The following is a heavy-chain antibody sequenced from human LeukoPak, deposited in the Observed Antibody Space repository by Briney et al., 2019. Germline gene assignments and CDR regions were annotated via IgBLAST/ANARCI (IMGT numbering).Heavy chain of an antibody. V-gene: IGHV4-34*01. CDR2: INHSGST. CDR3: ATSSRLLDAFDI. D-gene: IGHD6-13*01. CDR1: GGSFSGYY. J-gene: IGHJ3*02. Sequence: PSETLSLTCAVYGGSFSGYYWSWIRQPPGKGLEWIGEINHSGSTNYNPSLKSRVTISVDTSKNQFSLKLSSVTAADTAVYYCATSSRLLDAFDIWGQGTMVTVSS.